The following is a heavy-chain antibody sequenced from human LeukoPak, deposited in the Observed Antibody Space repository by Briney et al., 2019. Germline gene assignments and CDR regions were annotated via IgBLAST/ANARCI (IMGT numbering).Heavy chain of an antibody. CDR2: IASNGGSE. J-gene: IGHJ4*02. Sequence: GGSLRLSCAASGFTFTTYGLHWVRQAPGKGLEWVAAIASNGGSEYYGDSVKGRFTISRDNSKNTLFLQMNSLRPDDTAVYYCAKRGHYSINWYHYFDYWGQGTLVTVSS. V-gene: IGHV3-30*18. CDR3: AKRGHYSINWYHYFDY. CDR1: GFTFTTYG. D-gene: IGHD6-13*01.